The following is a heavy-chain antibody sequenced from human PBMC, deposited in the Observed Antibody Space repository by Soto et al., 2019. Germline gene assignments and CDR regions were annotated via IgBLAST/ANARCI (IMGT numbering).Heavy chain of an antibody. Sequence: GASVKVSCKASGGTFSSYAISWVRQAPGQGLEWMGGIIPIFGTANYAQKFQGRVTITADESTSTAYMELSSLRSEDTAVYYCARDRDCSGGSCYSGNWFDPWGQGTLVTVSS. V-gene: IGHV1-69*13. CDR2: IIPIFGTA. CDR3: ARDRDCSGGSCYSGNWFDP. D-gene: IGHD2-15*01. CDR1: GGTFSSYA. J-gene: IGHJ5*02.